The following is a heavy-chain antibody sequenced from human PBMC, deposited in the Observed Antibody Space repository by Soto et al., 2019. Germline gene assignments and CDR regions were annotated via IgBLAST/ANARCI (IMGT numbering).Heavy chain of an antibody. CDR2: ISGSGGST. CDR3: AKEYCSGGSCYPRLFDY. J-gene: IGHJ4*02. V-gene: IGHV3-23*01. Sequence: GSLRLSCAASGFTFSSYAMSWVRQAPGKGLEWVSAISGSGGSTYYADSVKGRFTISRDNSKNTLYLQMNSLRAEDTAVYYCAKEYCSGGSCYPRLFDYWGQGTLVTVSS. CDR1: GFTFSSYA. D-gene: IGHD2-15*01.